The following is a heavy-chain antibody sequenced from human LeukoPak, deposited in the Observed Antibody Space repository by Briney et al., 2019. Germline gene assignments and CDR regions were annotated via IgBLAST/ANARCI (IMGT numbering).Heavy chain of an antibody. CDR3: ARDEQPITMVRGVKYYYGMDV. V-gene: IGHV1-69*13. Sequence: SVKVSCKASGGTFSSYAISWVRQAPGQGLEWMGGIIPSFGTANYAQKFQGRVTITADESTSTAYMELSSLRSEDTAVYYCARDEQPITMVRGVKYYYGMDVWGQGTTVTVSS. J-gene: IGHJ6*02. CDR1: GGTFSSYA. CDR2: IIPSFGTA. D-gene: IGHD3-10*01.